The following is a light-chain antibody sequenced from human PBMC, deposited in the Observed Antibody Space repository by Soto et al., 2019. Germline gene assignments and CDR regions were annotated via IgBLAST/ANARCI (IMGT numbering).Light chain of an antibody. CDR2: DVS. J-gene: IGKJ4*01. V-gene: IGKV3-11*01. Sequence: EVVLTQSPATLSLSPGERATISCRASQSVRGYLVWYQQKPGQAPRILIHDVSSRATGIPARFSGSGSGTDFTLTISSLEPEDFAVYYCQQRSSWPPRLTFGGGTKVDIK. CDR3: QQRSSWPPRLT. CDR1: QSVRGY.